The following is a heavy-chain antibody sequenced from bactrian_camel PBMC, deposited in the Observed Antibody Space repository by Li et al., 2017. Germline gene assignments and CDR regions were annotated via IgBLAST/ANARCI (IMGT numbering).Heavy chain of an antibody. J-gene: IGHJ4*01. V-gene: IGHV3S55*01. D-gene: IGHD2*01. Sequence: VQLVESGGGSVQAGGSLRLSCAASAFAFKSACMGWFRQAPGKEREGVASTSDDGRPNYADSVKGRFTISRDNAKNVQYLQMNSLKPEDTAMYYCSKAVSGCGDSDYSIDSADRGQGTQVTVS. CDR1: AFAFKSAC. CDR2: TSDDGRP.